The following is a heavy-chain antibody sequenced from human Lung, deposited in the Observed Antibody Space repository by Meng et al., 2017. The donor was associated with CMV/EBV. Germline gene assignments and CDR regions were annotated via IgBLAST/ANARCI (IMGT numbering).Heavy chain of an antibody. Sequence: VQLVQSGAEVKRPGASVKISCQASGYTFSGFYMNWARPAPGHGLEWLGRVNPVSDDTHYAQKFVGRLTVTRGATINTAFMELTSIRPDDTAVYYCAKSPDNGWSSWGPGTLVTVSS. J-gene: IGHJ4*01. CDR3: AKSPDNGWSS. D-gene: IGHD6-19*01. CDR1: GYTFSGFY. CDR2: VNPVSDDT. V-gene: IGHV1-2*06.